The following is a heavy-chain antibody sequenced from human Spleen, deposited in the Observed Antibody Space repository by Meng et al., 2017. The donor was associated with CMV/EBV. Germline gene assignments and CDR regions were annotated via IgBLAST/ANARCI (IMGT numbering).Heavy chain of an antibody. CDR3: ARELGYCSSTSCPFDY. D-gene: IGHD2-2*01. CDR1: GFSFSTYA. CDR2: IKQDGSEK. J-gene: IGHJ4*02. V-gene: IGHV3-7*01. Sequence: GGSLRLSCGASGFSFSTYAMTWVRQAPGKGLEWVANIKQDGSEKYYVDSVKGRFTISRDNAKNSLYLQMNSLRAEDTAVYYCARELGYCSSTSCPFDYWGQGTLVTVSS.